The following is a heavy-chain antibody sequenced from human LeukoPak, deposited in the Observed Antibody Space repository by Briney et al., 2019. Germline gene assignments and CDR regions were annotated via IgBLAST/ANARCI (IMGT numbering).Heavy chain of an antibody. V-gene: IGHV3-23*01. Sequence: GGSLRLACAAAEFTFSIYAMKWVRQAPGKWLECVSSISGSGARTDYADSVKGRFTISRDNSKNTLHLQMNSLRAEDTAVYYCAKARIVVIPPADALDVWGQGTLVTVSS. CDR3: AKARIVVIPPADALDV. CDR2: ISGSGART. D-gene: IGHD3-22*01. CDR1: EFTFSIYA. J-gene: IGHJ3*01.